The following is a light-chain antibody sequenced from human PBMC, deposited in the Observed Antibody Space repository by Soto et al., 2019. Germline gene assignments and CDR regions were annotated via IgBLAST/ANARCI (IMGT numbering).Light chain of an antibody. CDR3: QQYDNLT. CDR1: QDISNY. V-gene: IGKV1-33*01. J-gene: IGKJ4*01. CDR2: DAS. Sequence: QITQSPSSVAASVGDRGTVTFQASQDISNYLNWYQQKPGKAPKLLIYDASNLETGVPSRFSGSGSGTDFTFTISRLQPEDIATYYCQQYDNLTFGGGTKVDIK.